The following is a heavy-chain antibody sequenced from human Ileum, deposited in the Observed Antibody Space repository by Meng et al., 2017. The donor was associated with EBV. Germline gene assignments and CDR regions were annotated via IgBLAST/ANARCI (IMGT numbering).Heavy chain of an antibody. J-gene: IGHJ4*02. CDR3: ARDGGFSVGATKYDY. CDR1: GYTFTGYA. V-gene: IGHV1-3*01. Sequence: QAQLVQSGAEVKMPGASIKLSCKASGYTFTGYAIHWVRQATGQRLEWMGWINPGSGNTKYSQKFQGRVTITRDTSATTVYMDLSSLRSEDTAVFYCARDGGFSVGATKYDYWGQGALVTVSS. D-gene: IGHD1-26*01. CDR2: INPGSGNT.